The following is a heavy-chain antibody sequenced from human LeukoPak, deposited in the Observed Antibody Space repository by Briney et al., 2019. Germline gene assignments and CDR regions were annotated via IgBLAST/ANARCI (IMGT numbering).Heavy chain of an antibody. J-gene: IGHJ4*02. CDR1: GGTFSSYA. CDR3: AREKSYYDSSGSFFDY. V-gene: IGHV1-69*05. Sequence: GASVKVSCKASGGTFSSYAISWVRQAPGQGLEWMGGIIPIFGTANYAQKFQGRVTITTDESTSTAYMELSSLRSEDTAVYYCAREKSYYDSSGSFFDYWGQGTLVTVS. D-gene: IGHD3-22*01. CDR2: IIPIFGTA.